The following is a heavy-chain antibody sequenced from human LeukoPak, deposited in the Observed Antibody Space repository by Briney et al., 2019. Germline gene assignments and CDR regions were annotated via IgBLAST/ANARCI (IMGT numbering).Heavy chain of an antibody. Sequence: SETLSLTCAVSGGSISSSNWWSWVRPPPGKGVEWIGEIYHSGSNNYKPYLKRRVTISVDKSKNQFSLKLSSVTAADTAVYYCARVGPSSGWPYYFDYWGQGTLVTVSS. J-gene: IGHJ4*02. CDR1: GGSISSSNW. D-gene: IGHD6-19*01. CDR3: ARVGPSSGWPYYFDY. CDR2: IYHSGSN. V-gene: IGHV4-4*02.